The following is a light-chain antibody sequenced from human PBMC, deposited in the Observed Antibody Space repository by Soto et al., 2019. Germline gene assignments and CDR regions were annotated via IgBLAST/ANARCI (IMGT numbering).Light chain of an antibody. CDR2: DAS. J-gene: IGKJ1*01. CDR3: QQYDSFPRT. CDR1: QNISVW. V-gene: IGKV1-5*01. Sequence: DIQITQSPSTLSASVAASVATTCRARQNISVWLYWYQQKPGKPPKLLIYDASSLDSGVPSRFSGSGSGTEFTLTISGLQPEDFATYYCQQYDSFPRTFGPGTKVEIK.